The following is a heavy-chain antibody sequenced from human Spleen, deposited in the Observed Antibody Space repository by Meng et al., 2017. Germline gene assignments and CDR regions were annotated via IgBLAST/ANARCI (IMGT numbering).Heavy chain of an antibody. Sequence: GESLKISCAASGFTFSRYAMTWVRQAPGKGLEWVSSISSSSSYIYYADSVKGRFTISRDNAKNSLYLQMNSLRAEDTAVYYCARGYSSGWYISFYFDYWGQGTLVTVSS. J-gene: IGHJ4*02. CDR1: GFTFSRYA. CDR3: ARGYSSGWYISFYFDY. D-gene: IGHD6-19*01. V-gene: IGHV3-21*01. CDR2: ISSSSSYI.